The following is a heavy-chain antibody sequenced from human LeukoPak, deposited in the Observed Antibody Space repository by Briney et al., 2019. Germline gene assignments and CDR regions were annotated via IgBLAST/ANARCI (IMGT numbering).Heavy chain of an antibody. CDR2: IKQDGSEK. D-gene: IGHD2-2*01. Sequence: GGSLRLSCAASGFTFSSYEMNWVRQAPGKGLEWVANIKQDGSEKYYVDSVKGRFTISRDNAKNSLYLQMNSLRAEDTAVYYCARDFVVVPATHYWGQGTLVTVSS. CDR3: ARDFVVVPATHY. J-gene: IGHJ4*02. V-gene: IGHV3-7*01. CDR1: GFTFSSYE.